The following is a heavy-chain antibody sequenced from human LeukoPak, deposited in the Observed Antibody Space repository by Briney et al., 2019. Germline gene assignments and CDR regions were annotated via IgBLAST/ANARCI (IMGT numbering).Heavy chain of an antibody. D-gene: IGHD1-26*01. V-gene: IGHV4-39*01. CDR2: IYYSGST. CDR1: GGSIGSSSYY. Sequence: SETLSLTCTVSGGSIGSSSYYWGWIRQPPGKGLEWIGSIYYSGSTYYNPSLKSRVTISVDTSKNQFSLKLSSVTAADTAVYYCARQPLNSGSYFDYWGQGTLVTVSS. CDR3: ARQPLNSGSYFDY. J-gene: IGHJ4*02.